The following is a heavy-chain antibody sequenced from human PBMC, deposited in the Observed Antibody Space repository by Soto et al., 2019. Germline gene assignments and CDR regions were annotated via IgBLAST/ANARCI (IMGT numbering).Heavy chain of an antibody. J-gene: IGHJ6*02. Sequence: SETLSLTCAVYGGSFSGYYWSWIRQPPGKGLEWIGEINHSGSTNYNPTIKSRVTISVDTSKNQFSLKLSSVTAADTAVYYCARGPISRPPYYYGSGSYYKNYYYGMDVWGQGTTVTVSS. CDR3: ARGPISRPPYYYGSGSYYKNYYYGMDV. CDR1: GGSFSGYY. V-gene: IGHV4-34*01. CDR2: INHSGST. D-gene: IGHD3-10*01.